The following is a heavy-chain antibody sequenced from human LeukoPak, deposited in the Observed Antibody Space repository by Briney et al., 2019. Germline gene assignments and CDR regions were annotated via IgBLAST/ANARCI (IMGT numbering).Heavy chain of an antibody. Sequence: SETLSLTCAVSGGSLSSNSYYWGWIRQPPGKGLEWIGSIYYSGSTYYNPSVKSRVTISVDTSKNQFSLKLSSVTAADTAVYYCARTRYYYNSRSYGAPYYFDYWGQGTLVTVSS. CDR3: ARTRYYYNSRSYGAPYYFDY. CDR1: GGSLSSNSYY. J-gene: IGHJ4*02. CDR2: IYYSGST. D-gene: IGHD3-10*01. V-gene: IGHV4-39*01.